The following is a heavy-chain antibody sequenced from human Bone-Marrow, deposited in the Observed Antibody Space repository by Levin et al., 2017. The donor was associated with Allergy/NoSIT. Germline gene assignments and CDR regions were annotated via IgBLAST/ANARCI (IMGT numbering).Heavy chain of an antibody. V-gene: IGHV3-23*01. D-gene: IGHD6-19*01. CDR2: ISDSGVST. CDR1: GFTFTSHA. CDR3: AKGKEWLGDFDY. J-gene: IGHJ4*02. Sequence: PGGSLRLSCAASGFTFTSHAMTWVRQAPGKGLEWVSTISDSGVSTYYADSAKGRFTISRDDSMSTLSLQMNSLSAEDTAVYYCAKGKEWLGDFDYWGQGTLVTVTS.